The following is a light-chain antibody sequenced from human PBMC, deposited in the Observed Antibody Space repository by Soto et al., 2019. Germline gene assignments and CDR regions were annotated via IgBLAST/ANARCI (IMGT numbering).Light chain of an antibody. CDR3: LVSHSGARV. CDR1: TGAVTSSHY. CDR2: DTS. V-gene: IGLV7-46*01. Sequence: QTVVTQEPSLTVSPGGTVTLTCGSSTGAVTSSHYPHWLQQKPGQAPRTLIYDTSNKNSWTPARFSGSLLGGKAALTLSGAQHEDEADYYCLVSHSGARVLGGGTKVTVL. J-gene: IGLJ2*01.